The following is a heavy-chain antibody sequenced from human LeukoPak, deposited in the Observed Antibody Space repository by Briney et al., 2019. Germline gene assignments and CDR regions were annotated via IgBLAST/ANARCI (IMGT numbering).Heavy chain of an antibody. CDR2: ISSSSSYI. J-gene: IGHJ4*02. V-gene: IGHV3-21*04. Sequence: GGSLRLSCAASGFTFSSYSMNWVRQAPGKGLEWVSSISSSSSYIYYADSVKGRFTISRDNAKNSLYLQMNSLRAEDTAVYYCARTPPPRYFDWLPTTFDYWGQGTLVTVSS. CDR3: ARTPPPRYFDWLPTTFDY. CDR1: GFTFSSYS. D-gene: IGHD3-9*01.